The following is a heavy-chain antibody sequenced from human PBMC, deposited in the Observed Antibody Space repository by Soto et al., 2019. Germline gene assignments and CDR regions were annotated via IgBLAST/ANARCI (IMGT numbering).Heavy chain of an antibody. V-gene: IGHV1-69*06. CDR1: GGSFSNHA. Sequence: GASVKVSCKASGGSFSNHAISWARQAPGQGLEWMGGIIPMFGTANYAQRFQGRVTTTADKYTNTAYMELTSLTSEDTAVYYCARGDDFDYYYGVDVWGQGTTVTVSS. D-gene: IGHD3-16*01. CDR3: ARGDDFDYYYGVDV. J-gene: IGHJ6*02. CDR2: IIPMFGTA.